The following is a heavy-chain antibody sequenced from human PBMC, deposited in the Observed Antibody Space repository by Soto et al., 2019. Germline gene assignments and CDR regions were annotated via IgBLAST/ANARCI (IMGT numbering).Heavy chain of an antibody. J-gene: IGHJ6*02. D-gene: IGHD3-22*01. CDR3: ARATYYYDSSGYPHNYYYYYGMDV. CDR1: GFTFSSYA. V-gene: IGHV3-30-3*01. CDR2: ISYDGSNK. Sequence: PGGSLRLSCAASGFTFSSYAVHWVRQAPGKGLEWVAVISYDGSNKYYADSVKGRFTISRDNSKNTLYLQMNSLRAEDTAVYYCARATYYYDSSGYPHNYYYYYGMDVWGQGTTVTVSS.